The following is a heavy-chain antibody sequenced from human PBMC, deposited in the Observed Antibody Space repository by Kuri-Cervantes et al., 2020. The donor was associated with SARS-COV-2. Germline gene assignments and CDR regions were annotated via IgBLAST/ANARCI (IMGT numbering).Heavy chain of an antibody. Sequence: GGSLRLSCAASGFTFDDYGMSWVRQAPGKGLEWVSGINWNGGSTGYADSVKGRFTISRDNADNSLYLQMNSLRAEDTAVYYCARDEKRLAGRLKYFYYMDVWGKGTTVTVSS. CDR1: GFTFDDYG. CDR2: INWNGGST. V-gene: IGHV3-20*04. CDR3: ARDEKRLAGRLKYFYYMDV. D-gene: IGHD6-6*01. J-gene: IGHJ6*03.